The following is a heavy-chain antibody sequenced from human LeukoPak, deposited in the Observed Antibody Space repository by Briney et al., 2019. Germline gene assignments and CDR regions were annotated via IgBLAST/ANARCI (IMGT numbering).Heavy chain of an antibody. J-gene: IGHJ6*03. CDR1: GYTFSNYG. Sequence: GASVKVSCKATGYTFSNYGITWVRQAPGQGLEWMGWINVYNGNTNYAQKLQGRVTMTTDTSTNTSYMELRSLRSDDTAVYYCARCRSLGSSPFYYYYYYMDVWGKGTTVTVSS. CDR2: INVYNGNT. CDR3: ARCRSLGSSPFYYYYYYMDV. V-gene: IGHV1-18*01. D-gene: IGHD3-10*01.